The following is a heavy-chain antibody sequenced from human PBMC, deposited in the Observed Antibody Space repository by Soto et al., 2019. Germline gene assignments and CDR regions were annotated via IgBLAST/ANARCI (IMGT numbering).Heavy chain of an antibody. D-gene: IGHD6-25*01. CDR2: ISSSSSRI. V-gene: IGHV3-48*04. CDR1: GFSFNTYA. Sequence: EVQLVESGGGLIQPGGSLRLSCAASGFSFNTYAMNWVRQGPGKGLEWISYISSSSSRIYYADSVKGRFTLSRDNAKNSLYLQMNSLRAADTAVYDCASDPGIAAAGMDYWGQGTLVTVSS. J-gene: IGHJ4*02. CDR3: ASDPGIAAAGMDY.